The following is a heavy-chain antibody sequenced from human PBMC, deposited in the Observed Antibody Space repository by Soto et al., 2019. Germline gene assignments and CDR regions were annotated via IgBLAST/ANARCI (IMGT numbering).Heavy chain of an antibody. V-gene: IGHV3-73*01. Sequence: GGSLRLSCAASGFTFSGSAMHWVRQASGRGLEWVGRIRSKANSYAIAYAASVKGRFTISRDDSKNTAYLQMNSLTTEDTAVYYCTRSPIDYYGSGSYYDFDYWGQGTLVTVSS. D-gene: IGHD3-10*01. J-gene: IGHJ4*02. CDR1: GFTFSGSA. CDR3: TRSPIDYYGSGSYYDFDY. CDR2: IRSKANSYAI.